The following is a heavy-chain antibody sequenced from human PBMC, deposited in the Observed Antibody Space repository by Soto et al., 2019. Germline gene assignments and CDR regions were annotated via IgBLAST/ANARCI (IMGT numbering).Heavy chain of an antibody. CDR3: ARFRVLGFLEWLFVFDY. D-gene: IGHD3-3*01. Sequence: ASVKGACKVSGYTLTELSMHWVRQAPGKGLEWMGGFDPEDGETIYAQKFQGRVTMTEDTSTDTAYMELRSLRSDDTAVYYCARFRVLGFLEWLFVFDYWGQGTLVTVSS. V-gene: IGHV1-24*01. CDR2: FDPEDGET. J-gene: IGHJ4*02. CDR1: GYTLTELS.